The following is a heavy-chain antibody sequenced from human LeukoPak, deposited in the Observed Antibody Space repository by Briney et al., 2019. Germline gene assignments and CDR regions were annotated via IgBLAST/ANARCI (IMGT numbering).Heavy chain of an antibody. CDR2: IGGRGDRT. J-gene: IGHJ3*02. Sequence: GGSLRLSCAASGFTFSNYGMDWVRQAPGKGLEWVSGIGGRGDRTYFADSVKGRFAISRDNSKNTMYLQMSSLRAEDTAIYYCARDQDWGSFDIWGQGTMVTVSS. D-gene: IGHD7-27*01. CDR3: ARDQDWGSFDI. V-gene: IGHV3-23*01. CDR1: GFTFSNYG.